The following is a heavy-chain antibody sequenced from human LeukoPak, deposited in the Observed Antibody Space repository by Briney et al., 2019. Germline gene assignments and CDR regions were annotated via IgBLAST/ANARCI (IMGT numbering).Heavy chain of an antibody. Sequence: GGSLRLSCAASGFNFDDHGMSWVRQAPGKGLEWVSGINWNGGSTGYADSVRGRFTISRDNAKNSLYLQMNSLRAEDTAVYYCARADWDTAMIDYWGQGTLVTVSS. V-gene: IGHV3-20*04. CDR1: GFNFDDHG. CDR3: ARADWDTAMIDY. CDR2: INWNGGST. D-gene: IGHD5-18*01. J-gene: IGHJ4*02.